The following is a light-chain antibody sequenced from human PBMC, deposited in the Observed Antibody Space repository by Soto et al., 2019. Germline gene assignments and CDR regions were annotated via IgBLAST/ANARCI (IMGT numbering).Light chain of an antibody. Sequence: DIQLTQSPSFLSASVGDRVTITCRASQGISSYLAGYQQKPGKAPKLLIYAASTLQSGVPSRFSGSGSGTEFTLTISSLQPEDFATYYCQQLNSYPRTFGPGTKVDIK. CDR1: QGISSY. J-gene: IGKJ3*01. CDR2: AAS. V-gene: IGKV1-9*01. CDR3: QQLNSYPRT.